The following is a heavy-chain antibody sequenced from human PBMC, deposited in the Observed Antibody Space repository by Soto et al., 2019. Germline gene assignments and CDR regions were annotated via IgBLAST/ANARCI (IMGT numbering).Heavy chain of an antibody. CDR3: ARGSSGYTRSWYYFDY. CDR1: GFTFTDYA. Sequence: GGSLRLSCAASGFTFTDYALSWVRQAPGKGLEWVATISGIGGSTYLADSVKGRLSISRDNSKNTVSLLMNSLRAEDTAVYFCARGSSGYTRSWYYFDYWGRGTLVTVSS. J-gene: IGHJ4*02. V-gene: IGHV3-23*01. CDR2: ISGIGGST. D-gene: IGHD6-13*01.